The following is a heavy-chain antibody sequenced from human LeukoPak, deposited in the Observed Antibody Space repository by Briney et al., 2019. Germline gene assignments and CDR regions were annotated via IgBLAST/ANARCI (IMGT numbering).Heavy chain of an antibody. V-gene: IGHV4-59*01. D-gene: IGHD3-22*01. CDR3: ARGLRGVYYDSSGYCFDY. J-gene: IGHJ4*02. Sequence: SETLSLTCSVSSGSISSYYWSWIRQPPGKGLEWIGYIYYSGRTSYNPSLKSRVTISVDTSKNHFSLTLSSVTAADTAVYYCARGLRGVYYDSSGYCFDYWGQGTLVTVSS. CDR2: IYYSGRT. CDR1: SGSISSYY.